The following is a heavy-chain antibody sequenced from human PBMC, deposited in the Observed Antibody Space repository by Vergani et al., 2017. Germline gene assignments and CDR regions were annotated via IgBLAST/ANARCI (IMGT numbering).Heavy chain of an antibody. CDR2: IKQDGRAK. CDR1: GFTFSSYW. D-gene: IGHD3-16*01. Sequence: EVQLVESGGGLVQPGGSLRLSCAASGFTFSSYWMSWVRQAPGKGLEWVANIKQDGRAKYYVDSVQGRFTISSDNAKHSLYLQMNSLRAEDTAVYYCARTAYDYVWGGVPLGYFDYWGEGTLVTVSS. V-gene: IGHV3-7*01. CDR3: ARTAYDYVWGGVPLGYFDY. J-gene: IGHJ4*02.